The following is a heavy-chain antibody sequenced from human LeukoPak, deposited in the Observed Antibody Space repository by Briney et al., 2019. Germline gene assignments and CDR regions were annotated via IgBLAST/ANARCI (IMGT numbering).Heavy chain of an antibody. J-gene: IGHJ4*02. CDR2: INPSDGST. CDR1: GYTFTTYY. CDR3: ARRSHQLQSDY. Sequence: GASVKVSCKASGYTFTTYYMHWVRQAPGQGLEWMGIINPSDGSTTYPQKFQGRVTMTRDTSTGTIYVELSSLRSEDTAVYYCARRSHQLQSDYWGQGTLVTVSS. D-gene: IGHD2-2*01. V-gene: IGHV1-46*01.